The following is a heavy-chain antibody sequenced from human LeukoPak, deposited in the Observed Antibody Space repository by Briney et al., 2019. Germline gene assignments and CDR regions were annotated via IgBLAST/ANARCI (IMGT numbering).Heavy chain of an antibody. CDR1: GFTFSSYE. V-gene: IGHV3-48*03. CDR3: ARNYHDYTDDSYYYGMDV. Sequence: GGSLRLSCAASGFTFSSYELNWVRQAPGKGLEWVSYIGSSGTTINYADSVKGRFTISRDNAKSSLYLQMNSLRAEDTAVYYCARNYHDYTDDSYYYGMDVWGQGTTVTVSS. D-gene: IGHD4-11*01. J-gene: IGHJ6*02. CDR2: IGSSGTTI.